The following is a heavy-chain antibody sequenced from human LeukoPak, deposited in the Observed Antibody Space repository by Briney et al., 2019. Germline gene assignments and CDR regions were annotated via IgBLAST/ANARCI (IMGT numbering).Heavy chain of an antibody. J-gene: IGHJ4*02. Sequence: GGSLRLSCAASGFTFSSYEMNWVRQAPGEGLEGGSYISSSSRTIHYADSVKGRFPIHRDNAKNALYLKKNSLRAEDTAAYYCARDPDSGSSPRGYWGQGTLVTVSS. CDR2: ISSSSRTI. D-gene: IGHD1-26*01. V-gene: IGHV3-48*03. CDR3: ARDPDSGSSPRGY. CDR1: GFTFSSYE.